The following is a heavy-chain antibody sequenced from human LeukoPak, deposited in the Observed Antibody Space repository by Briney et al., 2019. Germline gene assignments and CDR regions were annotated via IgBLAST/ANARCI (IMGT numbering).Heavy chain of an antibody. Sequence: GGSLRLSCTASGFVFSSYAMNWVRQAPGKGLEWVSGISGSGGSTHYADSVKGRFTISRDNSKKTVYLQMNSLRGEDTAIYYCAKDYYGSGSYPLYFHYWGQGTLVTVSS. J-gene: IGHJ4*02. CDR3: AKDYYGSGSYPLYFHY. CDR1: GFVFSSYA. CDR2: ISGSGGST. D-gene: IGHD3-10*01. V-gene: IGHV3-23*01.